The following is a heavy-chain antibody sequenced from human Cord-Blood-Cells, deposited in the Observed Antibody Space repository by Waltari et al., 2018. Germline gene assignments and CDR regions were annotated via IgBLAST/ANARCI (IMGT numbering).Heavy chain of an antibody. D-gene: IGHD1-26*01. CDR2: ISSSSSYI. CDR3: ARVGATSEYFQH. Sequence: EVQLVESGGGLVKPGGSLRLSCAASGFTFSSYSMNWVRQAPGKGLEWVSSISSSSSYIYYADAVKGRFTSSRDNAKNSLYLQMNSLRAEDTAVYYCARVGATSEYFQHWGQGTLVTVSS. V-gene: IGHV3-21*01. CDR1: GFTFSSYS. J-gene: IGHJ1*01.